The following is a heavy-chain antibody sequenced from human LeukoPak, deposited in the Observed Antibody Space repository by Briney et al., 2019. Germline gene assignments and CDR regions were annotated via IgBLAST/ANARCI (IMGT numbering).Heavy chain of an antibody. D-gene: IGHD5-24*01. V-gene: IGHV6-1*01. Sequence: SQTLSLTCALSGDSVSSNSAAWTWIRQSPSRGLEWLGRTYYRSKWYNDYAVSVKSRITINPDTSKNQFSLQLNSVTPEDTAVYYCARGGYYGYNRPFDYWGQGTLVTVSS. CDR2: TYYRSKWYN. CDR3: ARGGYYGYNRPFDY. CDR1: GDSVSSNSAA. J-gene: IGHJ4*02.